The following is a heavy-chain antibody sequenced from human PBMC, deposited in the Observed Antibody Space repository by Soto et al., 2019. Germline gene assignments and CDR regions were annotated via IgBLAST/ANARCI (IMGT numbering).Heavy chain of an antibody. V-gene: IGHV5-51*01. Sequence: RGESLKISCKGSGYRFSSYWIAWVRQMPGKGLEWMGIIYPGDSDTIYSPSLQGQVTMSVDNSINTAYLQWSSLKASDTAMYYCARQGSNGAYYYYGMDVWGQGTPVTVSS. CDR2: IYPGDSDT. CDR1: GYRFSSYW. J-gene: IGHJ6*02. CDR3: ARQGSNGAYYYYGMDV. D-gene: IGHD2-8*01.